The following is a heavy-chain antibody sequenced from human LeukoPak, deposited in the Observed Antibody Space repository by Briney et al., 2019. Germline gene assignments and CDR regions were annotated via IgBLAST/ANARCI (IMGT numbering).Heavy chain of an antibody. V-gene: IGHV3-66*02. Sequence: PGGSLRLSCAASGFTVSSNYMSWVRQAPGKGLEWVSVIYSGGSGGSTYYADSVKGRFTISRDNSKNTLYLQMNSLRVEDTAVYYCARGRTGRANWFDPWGQGTLVTVSS. CDR3: ARGRTGRANWFDP. CDR2: IYSGGSGGST. D-gene: IGHD1-1*01. J-gene: IGHJ5*02. CDR1: GFTVSSNY.